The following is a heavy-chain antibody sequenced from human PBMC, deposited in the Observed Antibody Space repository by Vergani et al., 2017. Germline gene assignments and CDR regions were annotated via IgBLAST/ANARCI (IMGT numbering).Heavy chain of an antibody. CDR2: IYYSGST. D-gene: IGHD2-2*01. CDR3: ARALDEGIVVVPAALFDY. V-gene: IGHV4-31*03. Sequence: QVQLQESGPGLVKPSQTLSLTCTVSGGSISSGGSYWSWIRQHPGKGLEWIGYIYYSGSTYYNPSLKSRGTISVDTSKNQFSLKLSSVTAADTAVYYCARALDEGIVVVPAALFDYWGQGTLVTVSS. CDR1: GGSISSGGSY. J-gene: IGHJ4*02.